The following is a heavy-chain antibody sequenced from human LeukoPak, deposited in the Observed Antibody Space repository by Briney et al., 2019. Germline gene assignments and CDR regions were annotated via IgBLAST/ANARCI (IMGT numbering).Heavy chain of an antibody. Sequence: GESLKISCSGSGYSFTSYWISWVRQMPGKGLEWMGRIDPSDSYTNYSPSFQGHVTISADKSISTAYLQWSSLKASDTAMYYCARHARRTVQKYFDYWGQGTLSPSPQ. V-gene: IGHV5-10-1*01. CDR3: ARHARRTVQKYFDY. J-gene: IGHJ4*02. CDR1: GYSFTSYW. CDR2: IDPSDSYT. D-gene: IGHD4-11*01.